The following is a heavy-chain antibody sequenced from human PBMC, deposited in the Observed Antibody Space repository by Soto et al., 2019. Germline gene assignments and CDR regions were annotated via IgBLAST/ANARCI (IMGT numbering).Heavy chain of an antibody. V-gene: IGHV4-4*07. Sequence: PSETLSLTCTVSGGSISSYYWSWIRQPAGKGLEWIGRIYTSGSTNYNPSLKSRVTMSVDTSKNQFSLKLSSVAAADTAVYYCGRDTVADTTYYFDYWGQGTLVTVSS. D-gene: IGHD6-19*01. J-gene: IGHJ4*02. CDR3: GRDTVADTTYYFDY. CDR1: GGSISSYY. CDR2: IYTSGST.